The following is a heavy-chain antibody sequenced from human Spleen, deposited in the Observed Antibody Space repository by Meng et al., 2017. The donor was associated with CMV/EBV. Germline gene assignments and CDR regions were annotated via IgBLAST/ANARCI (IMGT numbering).Heavy chain of an antibody. CDR2: ISAYNGNT. Sequence: ASVKVSCKASGYTFSSYSFTWVRQAPGQGLEWVGWISAYNGNTNYAQKVQGRVTMTTDTSTSTAYMELRGLTSDDTAVYYCARGNIRGGGSCYGCYYYYGMDVWGQGTTVTVSS. D-gene: IGHD2-15*01. J-gene: IGHJ6*02. CDR1: GYTFSSYS. V-gene: IGHV1-18*01. CDR3: ARGNIRGGGSCYGCYYYYGMDV.